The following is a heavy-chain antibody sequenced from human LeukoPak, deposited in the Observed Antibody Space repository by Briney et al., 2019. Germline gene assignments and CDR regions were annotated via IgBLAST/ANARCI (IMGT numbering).Heavy chain of an antibody. CDR2: INGSGGST. J-gene: IGHJ4*02. D-gene: IGHD6-13*01. CDR1: GFTFSSYA. CDR3: AKLRYSSSWEGVSIDY. V-gene: IGHV3-23*01. Sequence: PGGSLRLSCAASGFTFSSYAMSWVRQAPGKGLEWVSDINGSGGSTYYADSVKGRFTISRDNSKNTLYLQMNSLRAEDTAVYYCAKLRYSSSWEGVSIDYWGQGTLVTVSS.